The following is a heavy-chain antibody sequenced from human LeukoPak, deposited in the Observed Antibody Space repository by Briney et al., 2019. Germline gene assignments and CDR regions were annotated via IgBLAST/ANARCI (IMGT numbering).Heavy chain of an antibody. Sequence: SETLSLTCTVSGGSISSSSFHWGWIRQPPGKGLEWIGSIYYSGSTYYNPSLRSRVTISVDTSKNQFSLKLNSVTAADTAVYYCARRYGSGSYYNPTLYYFDYWGQGALVTVSS. J-gene: IGHJ4*02. CDR3: ARRYGSGSYYNPTLYYFDY. CDR1: GGSISSSSFH. V-gene: IGHV4-39*01. CDR2: IYYSGST. D-gene: IGHD3-10*01.